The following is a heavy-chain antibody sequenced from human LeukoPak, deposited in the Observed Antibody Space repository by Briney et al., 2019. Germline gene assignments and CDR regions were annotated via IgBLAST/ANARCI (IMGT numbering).Heavy chain of an antibody. D-gene: IGHD2-21*02. CDR1: GGSISSGDYY. CDR2: IYYSGST. CDR3: ARNLAYCGGDCYSGYWYFDL. V-gene: IGHV4-30-4*01. Sequence: SQTLCLTCTVSGGSISSGDYYWGWIRQPPGKGLEWIGYIYYSGSTYYNPSLKSRVTISVDTSKNQFSLKLSSVTAADTAVYYCARNLAYCGGDCYSGYWYFDLWGRGTLVTVSS. J-gene: IGHJ2*01.